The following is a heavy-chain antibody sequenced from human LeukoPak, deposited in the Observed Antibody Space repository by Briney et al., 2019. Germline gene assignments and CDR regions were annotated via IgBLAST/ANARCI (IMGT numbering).Heavy chain of an antibody. J-gene: IGHJ3*02. Sequence: PSETLSLTCAVYGGSFSGYYWSWIRQPPGKGLEWIGEINHSGSTNYNPSLKSRVTISVDTSKNQFSLKLSSVTAADTVVYYCARMYYYDSSGYSDAFDIWGQGTMVTVSS. CDR1: GGSFSGYY. CDR3: ARMYYYDSSGYSDAFDI. CDR2: INHSGST. D-gene: IGHD3-22*01. V-gene: IGHV4-34*01.